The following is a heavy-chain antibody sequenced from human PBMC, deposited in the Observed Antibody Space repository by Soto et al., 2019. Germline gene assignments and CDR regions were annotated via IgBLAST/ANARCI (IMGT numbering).Heavy chain of an antibody. CDR1: GGTLSTYA. CDR3: ARVGTPLVTAGWFDP. V-gene: IGHV1-69*01. D-gene: IGHD2-21*02. CDR2: LIPVLGTT. J-gene: IGHJ5*02. Sequence: QLQLVQSGAEVKKPGSSVKVSCKASGGTLSTYAVTWVRQAPGQGREWMGGLIPVLGTTTYATTFQDRITITADESTNTAYLEVNSLRSEDTAVYYCARVGTPLVTAGWFDPWGQGTLVTVSS.